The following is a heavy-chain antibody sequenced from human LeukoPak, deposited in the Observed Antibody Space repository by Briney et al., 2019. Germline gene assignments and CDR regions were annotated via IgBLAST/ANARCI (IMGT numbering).Heavy chain of an antibody. Sequence: GGSLRLSCAAPGFTFSSYAMSWVRQAPGKGLEWVSAISGSGGSTYYADSVKGRFTISRDNSKNTLYLQMNSLRAEDTAVYYCARGDDFWSGLSAFDIWGQGTMVTVSS. CDR1: GFTFSSYA. CDR2: ISGSGGST. J-gene: IGHJ3*02. CDR3: ARGDDFWSGLSAFDI. V-gene: IGHV3-23*01. D-gene: IGHD3-3*01.